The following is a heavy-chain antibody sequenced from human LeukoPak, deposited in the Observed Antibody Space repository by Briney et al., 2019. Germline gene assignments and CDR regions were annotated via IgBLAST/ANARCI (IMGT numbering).Heavy chain of an antibody. J-gene: IGHJ4*02. D-gene: IGHD5-12*01. CDR2: IYYSGST. CDR1: GGSISSGGYY. CDR3: ARDDSGYGYYFDY. V-gene: IGHV4-31*03. Sequence: SQTLSLTCTVSGGSISSGGYYWSWIRQHPGKGLEWIGYIYYSGSTYYNPSLKSRVTISVDTSKNLFSLKLSSVTAADTAVYYCARDDSGYGYYFDYWGQGTLVTVSS.